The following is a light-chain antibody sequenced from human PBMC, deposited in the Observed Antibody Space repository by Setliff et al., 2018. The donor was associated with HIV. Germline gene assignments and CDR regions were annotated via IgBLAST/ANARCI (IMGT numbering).Light chain of an antibody. CDR3: SSHRSGSYV. CDR2: EVT. Sequence: QSALTQPPSVSGSPGQSVTISCTGTSSDVGRYNRVSWYQQPPGTAPKLMIYEVTNRPSGVPDRFSGSKSGSTASLTISGLQAEDEGDYYCSSHRSGSYVFGTGTKVTVL. V-gene: IGLV2-18*02. CDR1: SSDVGRYNR. J-gene: IGLJ1*01.